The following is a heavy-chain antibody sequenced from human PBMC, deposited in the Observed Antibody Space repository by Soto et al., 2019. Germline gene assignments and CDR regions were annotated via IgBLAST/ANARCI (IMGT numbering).Heavy chain of an antibody. J-gene: IGHJ5*02. Sequence: ASVKVSCKASGYTFTSYGIIWVRQATGQGLEWMGWISAYNGNTNYAQKLQGRVTMTTDTSTSTAYMELRSLRSDDTAVYYCARVGYSYGHNWFDPRGQGTLVTVSS. CDR3: ARVGYSYGHNWFDP. CDR2: ISAYNGNT. D-gene: IGHD5-18*01. CDR1: GYTFTSYG. V-gene: IGHV1-18*01.